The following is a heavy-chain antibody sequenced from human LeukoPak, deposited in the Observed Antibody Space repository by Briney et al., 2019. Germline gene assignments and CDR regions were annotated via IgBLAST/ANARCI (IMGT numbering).Heavy chain of an antibody. CDR1: GFTFSSYG. CDR3: AKANYVVITTGYFDY. D-gene: IGHD3-22*01. Sequence: GRSLGLSCAASGFTFSSYGMHWVRQAPGKGLEWVAVISYDGSNKYYADSVKGRFTISRDNSKNTLYLQMNSLRAEDTAVYYCAKANYVVITTGYFDYWGQGTLVTVSS. J-gene: IGHJ4*02. V-gene: IGHV3-30*18. CDR2: ISYDGSNK.